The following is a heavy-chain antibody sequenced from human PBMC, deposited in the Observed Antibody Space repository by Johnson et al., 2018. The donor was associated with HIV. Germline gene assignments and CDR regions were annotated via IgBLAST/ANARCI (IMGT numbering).Heavy chain of an antibody. CDR1: GLSVSNNY. V-gene: IGHV3-66*01. J-gene: IGHJ3*02. D-gene: IGHD5-24*01. CDR3: ARACRDGYTCDVYDI. Sequence: MQLVESGGGLVQPGGSLRLSCAASGLSVSNNYMSWVRQAPGKGLEWVSVLWSGGNTWYAGSVTGRFTISRDNSKNTLYLQMNSLRAEATAVYYCARACRDGYTCDVYDIWGLGTMVTVS. CDR2: LWSGGNT.